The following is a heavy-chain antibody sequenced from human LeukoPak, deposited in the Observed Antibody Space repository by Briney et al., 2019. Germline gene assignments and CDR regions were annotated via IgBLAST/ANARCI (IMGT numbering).Heavy chain of an antibody. D-gene: IGHD7-27*01. CDR2: INWNSDNI. CDR3: AKDMRAFLTGSLDS. J-gene: IGHJ4*02. V-gene: IGHV3-9*03. Sequence: PGGSLRLSCAASRFNFDNYAMHWVRQSPGKSLEWVSGINWNSDNIDYADSVKGRFTISRDNAKNSLYLQMNSLRPEDMAFYYCAKDMRAFLTGSLDSWGQGTLVTVSS. CDR1: RFNFDNYA.